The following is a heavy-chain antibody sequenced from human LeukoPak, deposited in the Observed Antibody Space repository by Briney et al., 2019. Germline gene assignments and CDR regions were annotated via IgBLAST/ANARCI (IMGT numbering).Heavy chain of an antibody. Sequence: SGPTLVNPTQTLTLTCTFSGFSLSTSGVGVGWIRQPPGKALEWLALIYWNDDKRYSPSLKSRLTITKDTSKNQVVLTMTNMDPVDTATYYCAHGGIMITFGGVIVIDWFDPWGQGTLVTVSS. CDR2: IYWNDDK. CDR3: AHGGIMITFGGVIVIDWFDP. J-gene: IGHJ5*02. D-gene: IGHD3-16*02. CDR1: GFSLSTSGVG. V-gene: IGHV2-5*01.